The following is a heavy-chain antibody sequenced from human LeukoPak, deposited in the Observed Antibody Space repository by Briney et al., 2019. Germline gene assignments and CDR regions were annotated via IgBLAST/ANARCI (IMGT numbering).Heavy chain of an antibody. D-gene: IGHD4-17*01. J-gene: IGHJ4*02. Sequence: GGSLRLSCAASGFTFSSYSMNWVRQAPGKGLEWVSYISSSSSTIYYADSAKGRFTISRDNAKNSLYLQMNSLRAEDTAVYYCARDDGVTTGWGQGTLVTVSS. V-gene: IGHV3-48*04. CDR2: ISSSSSTI. CDR1: GFTFSSYS. CDR3: ARDDGVTTG.